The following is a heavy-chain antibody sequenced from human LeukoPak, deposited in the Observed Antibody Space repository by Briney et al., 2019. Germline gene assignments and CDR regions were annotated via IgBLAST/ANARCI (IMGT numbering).Heavy chain of an antibody. D-gene: IGHD5-18*01. Sequence: GGSLRLSCAASGFTLSNNYMNWVRQAPGKGLEWVSVIYSGGSTYYSDSVKARFTISRHNSNSRWYLQMNGLRDENTAVYYCARETKYGGYSYGFLDYWSQGTPVTVSS. CDR1: GFTLSNNY. J-gene: IGHJ4*02. CDR3: ARETKYGGYSYGFLDY. CDR2: IYSGGST. V-gene: IGHV3-53*04.